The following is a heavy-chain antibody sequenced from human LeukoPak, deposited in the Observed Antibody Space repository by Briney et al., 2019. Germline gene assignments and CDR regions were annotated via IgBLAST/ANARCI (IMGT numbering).Heavy chain of an antibody. V-gene: IGHV4-38-2*02. J-gene: IGHJ3*02. CDR3: ASLTTADAFDI. CDR1: GYSISSGYY. D-gene: IGHD3-22*01. Sequence: SETLSLTCTVSGYSISSGYYWGWIRQPPGKGLEWIGSIYHSGSTYYNPSLKSRVTISVDTSKNQFSLKVSSVTAADTAVYYCASLTTADAFDIWGQGTMVTVSS. CDR2: IYHSGST.